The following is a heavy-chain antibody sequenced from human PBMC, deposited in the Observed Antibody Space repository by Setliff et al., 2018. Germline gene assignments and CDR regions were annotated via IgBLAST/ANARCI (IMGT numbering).Heavy chain of an antibody. V-gene: IGHV1-18*01. CDR1: GYTFNNYG. J-gene: IGHJ4*02. CDR3: ARVESMVRGKNILRHFDY. CDR2: VTIYNGNT. Sequence: ASVKVSCKASGYTFNNYGVAWVRQAPGQGLDWMGWVTIYNGNTKYAQNLQGRLTLSTDRSTNTVYMELGSLTTDDTAIYYCARVESMVRGKNILRHFDYWGQGTQVTVAS. D-gene: IGHD3-10*01.